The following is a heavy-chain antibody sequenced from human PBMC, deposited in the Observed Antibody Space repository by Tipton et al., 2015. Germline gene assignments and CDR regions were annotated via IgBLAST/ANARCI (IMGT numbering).Heavy chain of an antibody. Sequence: QSGPEVKKPGSSVKVSRKASGGTFSSYVIGWVRQAPGQGLEWMGGIIPMFNTTNYAQKFLGRVTITADESTSTAYMELSSLRSEDMAVYYCAKAPGEYEILTGYYKAHQKWYFDLWGRGTLVTVYS. V-gene: IGHV1-69*01. J-gene: IGHJ2*01. CDR2: IIPMFNTT. CDR1: GGTFSSYV. D-gene: IGHD3-9*01. CDR3: AKAPGEYEILTGYYKAHQKWYFDL.